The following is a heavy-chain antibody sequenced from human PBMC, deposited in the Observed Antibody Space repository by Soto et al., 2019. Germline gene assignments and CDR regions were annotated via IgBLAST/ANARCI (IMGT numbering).Heavy chain of an antibody. CDR3: ARVSRSGYYPKY. Sequence: LRLSCAASGFTFSSYGMHWVRQAPGKGLEWVAVIWYDGSNKYYADSVKGRFTISRDNSKNTLYLQMSSLRAEDTAVYYCARVSRSGYYPKYWGQGTLVTVSS. J-gene: IGHJ4*02. V-gene: IGHV3-33*01. CDR1: GFTFSSYG. D-gene: IGHD3-3*01. CDR2: IWYDGSNK.